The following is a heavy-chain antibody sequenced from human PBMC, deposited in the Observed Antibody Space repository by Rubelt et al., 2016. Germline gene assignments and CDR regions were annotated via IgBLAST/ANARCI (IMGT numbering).Heavy chain of an antibody. CDR1: GFTFSSYG. CDR3: ARDVWKQWLVTGPDLY. CDR2: IWYDGSNK. V-gene: IGHV3-33*01. D-gene: IGHD6-19*01. Sequence: QVQLVESGGGVVQPGRSLRLSCAASGFTFSSYGMHWVRQAPGKGLEWVAVIWYDGSNKYYADSVKGRFTISRDNSKNTLYLQMNSLRAEDTAVYYCARDVWKQWLVTGPDLYWGQGTLVTVSS. J-gene: IGHJ4*02.